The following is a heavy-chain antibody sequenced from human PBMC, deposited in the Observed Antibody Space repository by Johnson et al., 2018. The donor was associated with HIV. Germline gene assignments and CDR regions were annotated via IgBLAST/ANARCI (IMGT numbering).Heavy chain of an antibody. J-gene: IGHJ3*02. D-gene: IGHD2-15*01. CDR2: ILSDGSHI. Sequence: QVQLVESGGGVVQPGRSLRLSCPASGFTFRNYGMHWVRQAPGKGLEWVSIILSDGSHIYYADSVKGRFTISRDSSNNTLYVQMNDLRAEDTALYYCATGSLVVVGADGLIQLHDAFDIWGRGTKVTVSS. V-gene: IGHV3-30*19. CDR1: GFTFRNYG. CDR3: ATGSLVVVGADGLIQLHDAFDI.